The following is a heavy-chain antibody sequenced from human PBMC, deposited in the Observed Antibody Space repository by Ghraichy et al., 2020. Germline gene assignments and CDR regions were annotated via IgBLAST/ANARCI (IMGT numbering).Heavy chain of an antibody. V-gene: IGHV1-2*06. CDR1: GYTFTGYY. J-gene: IGHJ6*02. CDR3: ARDQRVCSSTSCSHGMDV. CDR2: INPNSGGT. Sequence: ASVKVSCKASGYTFTGYYMHWVRQAPGQGLEWMGRINPNSGGTNYAQKFQGRVTMTRDTSISTAYMELSRLRSDDTAVYYCARDQRVCSSTSCSHGMDVWGQGTTVTVSS. D-gene: IGHD2-2*01.